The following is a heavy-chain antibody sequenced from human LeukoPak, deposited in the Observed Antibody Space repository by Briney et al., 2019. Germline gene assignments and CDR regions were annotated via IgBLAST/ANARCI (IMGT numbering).Heavy chain of an antibody. CDR1: GGTFSSYA. CDR3: ARGGSSSWNPQYYYYGMDV. CDR2: IIPIFGTA. J-gene: IGHJ6*02. D-gene: IGHD6-13*01. V-gene: IGHV1-69*13. Sequence: SVKVSCKDSGGTFSSYAISWVRQAPGQGLEWMGGIIPIFGTANYAQKFQGRVTITADESTSTAYMELSSLRSEDTAVYYCARGGSSSWNPQYYYYGMDVWGQGTTVTVSS.